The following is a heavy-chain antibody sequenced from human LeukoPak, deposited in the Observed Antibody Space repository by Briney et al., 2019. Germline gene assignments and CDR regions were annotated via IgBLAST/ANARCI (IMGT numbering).Heavy chain of an antibody. CDR2: IFHTGST. CDR1: GDSISSGAYS. Sequence: PSQTLSLTCVVSGDSISSGAYSWSWIRQPPGKGLEWIGYIFHTGSTFYNPSLKSRVTISVDNSKNQSSLRLSSVTAADTAVYYCARELWFANAPGSWLDPWGQGTLVTVSS. V-gene: IGHV4-30-2*01. D-gene: IGHD3-10*01. J-gene: IGHJ5*02. CDR3: ARELWFANAPGSWLDP.